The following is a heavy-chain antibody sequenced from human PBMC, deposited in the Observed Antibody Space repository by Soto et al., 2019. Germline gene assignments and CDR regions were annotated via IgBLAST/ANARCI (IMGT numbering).Heavy chain of an antibody. V-gene: IGHV4-39*01. CDR1: GGSISSSSYY. Sequence: QLQLQESGPGLVRPSETLSLTCTVSGGSISSSSYYWGWIRQPPGKGLEWIGSIYYSGSTYYNPSLTRRVTISVHTSQHQFSLKLSSVTAAATAVYYCARPQIAFYNWFDPWGQGPLVTVSS. D-gene: IGHD3-3*02. CDR3: ARPQIAFYNWFDP. CDR2: IYYSGST. J-gene: IGHJ5*02.